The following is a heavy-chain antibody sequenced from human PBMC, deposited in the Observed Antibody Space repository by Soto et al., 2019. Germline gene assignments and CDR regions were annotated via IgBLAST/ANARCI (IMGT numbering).Heavy chain of an antibody. J-gene: IGHJ4*02. Sequence: LGGSLRLSCVASGFSFGSYAMSWVRQAPGKGLEWVSATGGSDGTTFYADSVKGRFTISRDNSKNTLSLQMNSLRADDTALYYCAKGGERYYGIFDFWGQGALVTVSS. CDR1: GFSFGSYA. CDR3: AKGGERYYGIFDF. CDR2: TGGSDGTT. D-gene: IGHD3-10*01. V-gene: IGHV3-23*01.